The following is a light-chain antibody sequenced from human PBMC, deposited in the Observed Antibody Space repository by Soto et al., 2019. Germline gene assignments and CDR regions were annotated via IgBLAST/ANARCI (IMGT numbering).Light chain of an antibody. CDR3: QQYDSIPYT. CDR1: QTINSW. J-gene: IGKJ2*01. V-gene: IGKV1-5*03. Sequence: DIQMTQSPSTLSASVRDRVTITCRASQTINSWLAWYQQRPGKAPRLLIYKASTLESGVPSRFSGSGSGTEFPLTISPLQPDDFATYYRQQYDSIPYTFGQGTKLDIK. CDR2: KAS.